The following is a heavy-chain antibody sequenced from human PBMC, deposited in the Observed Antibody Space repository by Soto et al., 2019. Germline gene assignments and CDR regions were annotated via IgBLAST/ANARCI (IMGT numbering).Heavy chain of an antibody. CDR2: IYYSGST. V-gene: IGHV4-39*02. D-gene: IGHD7-27*01. CDR1: GGSISSSSYY. J-gene: IGHJ4*02. CDR3: ARGPSGDKVHY. Sequence: SETLSLTCTVSGGSISSSSYYWGWIRQPPGKGLEWIGSIYYSGSTYYNPSLKSQVAISLDTSKNHFSLTLSSVTAADTAVYYCARGPSGDKVHYWGQGALVTVSS.